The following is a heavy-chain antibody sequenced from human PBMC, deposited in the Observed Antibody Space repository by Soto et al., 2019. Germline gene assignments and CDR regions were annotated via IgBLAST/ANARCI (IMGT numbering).Heavy chain of an antibody. CDR3: ARVYCSTTTCHVQAFDS. D-gene: IGHD2-2*01. Sequence: EVQLVESGGGLAQPGGSVRLSCAASGFIFSSYEMNWVRQAPGKTLEWVSYISSSGDSSYYADSVKGRFTISRDNARKSLYLQMNSLRAEDTAVYYCARVYCSTTTCHVQAFDSWGQGTVVTVSS. CDR2: ISSSGDSS. J-gene: IGHJ4*02. V-gene: IGHV3-48*03. CDR1: GFIFSSYE.